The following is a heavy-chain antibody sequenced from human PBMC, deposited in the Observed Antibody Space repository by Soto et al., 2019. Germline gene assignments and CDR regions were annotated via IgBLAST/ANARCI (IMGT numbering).Heavy chain of an antibody. V-gene: IGHV3-30-3*01. CDR2: ISYDGSNK. Sequence: QVQLVESGGGVVQPGSSLRLSCAASGFTFSSYAMHWVRQAPGKGLEWVAVISYDGSNKYYADSVKGRFTISRDNSKNTLYLQMNSLRAEDTAVYYCARDSGWLDYWGQGTLVTVSS. J-gene: IGHJ4*02. D-gene: IGHD6-19*01. CDR3: ARDSGWLDY. CDR1: GFTFSSYA.